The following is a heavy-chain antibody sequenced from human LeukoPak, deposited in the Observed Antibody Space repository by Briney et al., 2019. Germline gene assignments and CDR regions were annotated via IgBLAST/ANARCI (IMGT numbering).Heavy chain of an antibody. CDR2: INHSGST. J-gene: IGHJ6*02. CDR1: GGSFSGYY. CDR3: ARQGIDSSDDYYYYGMDV. D-gene: IGHD2-15*01. V-gene: IGHV4-34*01. Sequence: SEALSLTCAVYGGSFSGYYWSWIRQPPGKGLEWIGEINHSGSTNYNPSLKSRVTISVDTSKNQFSLKLSSVTAADTAVYYCARQGIDSSDDYYYYGMDVWGQGITVTVSS.